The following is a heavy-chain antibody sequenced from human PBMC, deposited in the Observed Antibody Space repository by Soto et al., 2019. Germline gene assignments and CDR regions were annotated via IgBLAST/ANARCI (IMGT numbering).Heavy chain of an antibody. V-gene: IGHV1-3*01. CDR3: ARGIATGQLDP. D-gene: IGHD2-15*01. CDR1: GYTFTRYT. CDR2: INPDNGNT. J-gene: IGHJ5*02. Sequence: ASVKVSCKASGYTFTRYTINWVRQAPGQRLEWMGWINPDNGNTKSSQKFQDRVIITRDTSASTAYMDLSSLRSEDTAVYYCARGIATGQLDPWGQGTLVNVSS.